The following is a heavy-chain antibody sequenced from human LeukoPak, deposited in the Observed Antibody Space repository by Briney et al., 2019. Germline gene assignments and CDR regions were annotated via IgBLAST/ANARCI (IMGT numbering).Heavy chain of an antibody. V-gene: IGHV3-7*01. CDR1: GFAFSSYW. D-gene: IGHD6-19*01. J-gene: IGHJ4*02. CDR3: AREGAVATIDY. Sequence: GGSLRLSCAASGFAFSSYWMSWVRQAPGKGLEWVANIKQDGSEKYYVDSVKGRFTISRDNAKNSLYLQMNSLRAEDTAVYYCAREGAVATIDYWGQGTLVTVSS. CDR2: IKQDGSEK.